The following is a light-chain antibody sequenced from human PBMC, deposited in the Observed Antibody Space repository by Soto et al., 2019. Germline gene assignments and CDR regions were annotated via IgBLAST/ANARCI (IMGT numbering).Light chain of an antibody. J-gene: IGLJ3*02. CDR3: ATWDDSLRGVV. CDR1: RSNVGSNY. Sequence: QSVLTQPPSASGTPGQRVTIPCSGTRSNVGSNYVYWYQQFPGTAPKLLIYRDIQRPSGVPDRFSGSKSGTSDSLAIGGLRSDDEAEYYCATWDDSLRGVVFGGGTKVTVL. V-gene: IGLV1-47*01. CDR2: RDI.